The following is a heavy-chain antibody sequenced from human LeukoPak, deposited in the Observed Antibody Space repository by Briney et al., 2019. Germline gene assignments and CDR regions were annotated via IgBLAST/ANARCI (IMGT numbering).Heavy chain of an antibody. J-gene: IGHJ4*02. CDR1: GFTFSSYA. CDR3: ARGPVDTAPGNFDY. Sequence: PGRSLRLSCAASGFTFSSYAMHWVRQAPGKGLEWVAVISYDGSNKYYADSVKGRFTISRDNSKNTLYLQMNSLRAEDTAVYYCARGPVDTAPGNFDYWGQGTLVTVSS. V-gene: IGHV3-30-3*01. CDR2: ISYDGSNK. D-gene: IGHD5-18*01.